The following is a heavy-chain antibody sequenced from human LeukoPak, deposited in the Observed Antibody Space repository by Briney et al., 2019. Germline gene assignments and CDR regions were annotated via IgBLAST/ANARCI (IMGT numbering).Heavy chain of an antibody. D-gene: IGHD5-12*01. CDR2: VVSDGSST. CDR1: GFPFSNYW. CDR3: ARVEYSGWNLEY. J-gene: IGHJ4*02. Sequence: GGSLRLSCAASGFPFSNYWMRWVRQAPGKGLVWVARVVSDGSSTNYADSVKGRFTISRDDAKNSLYVQMNSLRDEDTAVYYCARVEYSGWNLEYWGQGTLVTVSS. V-gene: IGHV3-74*01.